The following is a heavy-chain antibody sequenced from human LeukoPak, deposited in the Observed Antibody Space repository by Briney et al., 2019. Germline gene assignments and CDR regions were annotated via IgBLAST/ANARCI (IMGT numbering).Heavy chain of an antibody. V-gene: IGHV1-8*01. CDR1: GYTFTSYD. J-gene: IGHJ6*02. Sequence: ASVKVPCKASGYTFTSYDINWVRQATGQGLEWMGWMNPNSGNTGYAQKFQGRVTMTRNTSISTAYMELSSLRSEDTAVYYCARGRLIYYGMDVWGQGTTVTVSS. D-gene: IGHD2-21*01. CDR3: ARGRLIYYGMDV. CDR2: MNPNSGNT.